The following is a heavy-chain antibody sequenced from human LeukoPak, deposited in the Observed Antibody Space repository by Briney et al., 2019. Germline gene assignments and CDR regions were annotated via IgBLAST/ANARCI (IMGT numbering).Heavy chain of an antibody. V-gene: IGHV3-30*03. CDR1: GFTFSSHD. D-gene: IGHD6-13*01. CDR2: ISSDGSNE. CDR3: ATGRGSSWYESLDY. Sequence: PGGSLRLSCAASGFTFSSHDTHRVRQAPGKGLEWVAVISSDGSNEDYADSVKGRFTISRDNSKNTLYLQVNTLRAEDTAVYYCATGRGSSWYESLDYWGQGTLVTVSS. J-gene: IGHJ4*02.